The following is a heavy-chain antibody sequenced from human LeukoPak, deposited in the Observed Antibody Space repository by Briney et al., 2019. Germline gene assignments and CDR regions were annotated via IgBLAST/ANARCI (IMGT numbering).Heavy chain of an antibody. D-gene: IGHD2-21*01. Sequence: ASVKVSCKASGYTFTDYDIHWVRQAPGQGLEWMGWINHNSGDTNYTQKFQGRVTMTRDTAISTAYMEVRRLRFDDTAIYYCARGYGFREATYYYYYGMDVWGQGTTVTVSS. V-gene: IGHV1-2*02. CDR2: INHNSGDT. CDR3: ARGYGFREATYYYYYGMDV. J-gene: IGHJ6*02. CDR1: GYTFTDYD.